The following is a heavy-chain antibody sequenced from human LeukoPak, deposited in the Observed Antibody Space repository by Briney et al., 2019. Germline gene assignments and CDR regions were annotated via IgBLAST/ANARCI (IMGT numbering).Heavy chain of an antibody. Sequence: SETLSLTCAVSGGSISSSNWWSWVRQPPGKGLEWIGEIYHSGSTNYNPSLKSRVTISVGKSKNQFSLKLSSVAAADTAVYYCASYSGSQGDAFDIWGQGTMVTVSS. V-gene: IGHV4-4*02. CDR1: GGSISSSNW. J-gene: IGHJ3*02. CDR3: ASYSGSQGDAFDI. CDR2: IYHSGST. D-gene: IGHD1-26*01.